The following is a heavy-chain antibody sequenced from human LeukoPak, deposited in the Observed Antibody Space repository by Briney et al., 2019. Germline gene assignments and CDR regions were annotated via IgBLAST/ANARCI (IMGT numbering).Heavy chain of an antibody. Sequence: ASVTVSFTASGYTFTIYGISWVRQAPGQGLEWMGWISAYNGNTNYEQKLQGRVTMTTDTSTSTAYMELRSLRSDDTAVYYCAIWFGELSSRGYFDYWGQGTLVTVSS. CDR1: GYTFTIYG. CDR2: ISAYNGNT. D-gene: IGHD3-10*01. V-gene: IGHV1-18*01. CDR3: AIWFGELSSRGYFDY. J-gene: IGHJ4*02.